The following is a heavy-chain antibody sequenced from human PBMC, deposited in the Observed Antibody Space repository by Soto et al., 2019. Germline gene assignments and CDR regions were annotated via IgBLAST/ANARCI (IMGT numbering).Heavy chain of an antibody. CDR3: AKVRQRFLDFLTGATNFDS. J-gene: IGHJ4*02. D-gene: IGHD3-9*01. CDR1: GFTFNNFA. V-gene: IGHV3-23*01. CDR2: ISSDGDLR. Sequence: EVHLLGSGGDLVKPGGSLRLSCEVSGFTFNNFAMSWVRQSPGKGLEWVSTISSDGDLRHYAESVKGRFTISRDNSKSSLFLQMNSLRAEDTALYFCAKVRQRFLDFLTGATNFDSWGQGTLVTVSS.